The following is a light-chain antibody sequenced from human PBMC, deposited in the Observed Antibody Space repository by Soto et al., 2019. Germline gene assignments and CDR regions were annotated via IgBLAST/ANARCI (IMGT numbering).Light chain of an antibody. CDR3: QQYNSYWT. CDR1: ETIFTY. Sequence: DIQMTQPPSTLSASIGDTVTIACRASETIFTYLAWYQQKPGKAPKLLIYKASSLESGVPSRFSGSGSGTEFTLTISSLQPDDFATYYCQQYNSYWTFGQGTKVDIK. V-gene: IGKV1-5*03. J-gene: IGKJ1*01. CDR2: KAS.